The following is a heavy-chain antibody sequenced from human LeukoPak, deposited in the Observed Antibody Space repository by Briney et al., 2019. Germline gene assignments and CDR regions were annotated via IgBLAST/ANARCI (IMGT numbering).Heavy chain of an antibody. D-gene: IGHD1-26*01. V-gene: IGHV3-33*06. Sequence: GGSLRLSCAASGFTFSSYGMHWVRQAPGKGLEWVAVIWYDGSNKYYADSVKGRFTISRDNSKNTLYLQMSSLKAEDTAVYYCAKDRGSLGTYFDYWGQGTLVTVSS. CDR2: IWYDGSNK. J-gene: IGHJ4*02. CDR1: GFTFSSYG. CDR3: AKDRGSLGTYFDY.